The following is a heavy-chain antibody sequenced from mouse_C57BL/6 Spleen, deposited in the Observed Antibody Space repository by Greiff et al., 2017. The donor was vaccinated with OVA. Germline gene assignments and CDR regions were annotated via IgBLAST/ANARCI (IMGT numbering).Heavy chain of an antibody. Sequence: EVKLMESGEGLVKPGGSLKLSCAASGFTFSSYAMSWVRQTPEKRLEWVAYISSGGDYIYYADTVKGRFTISRDNARNTLYLQMSSLKSEDTAMYYCTRVGYYGSSYGYFDYWGQGTTLTVSA. CDR3: TRVGYYGSSYGYFDY. CDR2: ISSGGDYI. D-gene: IGHD1-1*01. V-gene: IGHV5-9-1*02. J-gene: IGHJ2*01. CDR1: GFTFSSYA.